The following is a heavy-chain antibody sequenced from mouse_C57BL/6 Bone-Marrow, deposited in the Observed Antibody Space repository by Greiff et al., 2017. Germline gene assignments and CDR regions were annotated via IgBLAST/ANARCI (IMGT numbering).Heavy chain of an antibody. CDR3: ARQDYAMDY. CDR1: GFTFSDYY. CDR2: ISTGGGST. J-gene: IGHJ4*01. V-gene: IGHV5-12*01. Sequence: EVQGVESGGGLVQPGGSLKLSCAASGFTFSDYYMYWVRQTPEKRLEWVAYISTGGGSTYYPDTVKGRFTISRDNAKNTLYLQMSRLKSEDTAMYYCARQDYAMDYWGQGTSVTVSS.